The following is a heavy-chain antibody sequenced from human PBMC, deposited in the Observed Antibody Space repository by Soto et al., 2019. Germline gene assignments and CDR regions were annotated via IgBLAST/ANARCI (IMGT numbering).Heavy chain of an antibody. CDR2: ISAYNGNT. CDR3: ARIPYSSSSSSYYYYGMDV. D-gene: IGHD6-6*01. J-gene: IGHJ6*04. CDR1: GYTFTSYG. V-gene: IGHV1-18*04. Sequence: GASVKVSCKASGYTFTSYGIRWVRQAPGQGLEWMGWISAYNGNTNYAQKLQGRVTMTRDTSTSTAYMELRSLRSDDTAVYYCARIPYSSSSSSYYYYGMDVWGKGTTVTV.